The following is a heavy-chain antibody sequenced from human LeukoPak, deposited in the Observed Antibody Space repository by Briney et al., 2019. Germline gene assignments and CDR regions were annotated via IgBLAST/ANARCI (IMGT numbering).Heavy chain of an antibody. D-gene: IGHD1-26*01. Sequence: GGSLRLSGAAPGFTFNSYGMHGVRRAPAKGREGWAFIRYDGGNNYYADSVKGRFTISRDNSKNTLYLQMNSLRAEDTAVYYCAKDVTSSGSYSDYWGQGTLVTVSS. CDR2: IRYDGGNN. CDR3: AKDVTSSGSYSDY. V-gene: IGHV3-30*02. J-gene: IGHJ4*02. CDR1: GFTFNSYG.